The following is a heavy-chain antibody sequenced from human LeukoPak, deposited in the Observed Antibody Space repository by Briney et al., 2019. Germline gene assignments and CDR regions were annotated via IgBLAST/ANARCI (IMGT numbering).Heavy chain of an antibody. J-gene: IGHJ3*02. CDR2: IYYSGST. CDR3: ARHSPNFWADDAFDI. V-gene: IGHV4-59*08. CDR1: GGSISSYY. D-gene: IGHD2/OR15-2a*01. Sequence: SETLSLTCTVSGGSISSYYWSWIRQPPGKGLEWIGYIYYSGSTNYNPSLKSRVAISVDTSKNQFSLKLSSVTAADTAVYYCARHSPNFWADDAFDIWGQGTMVTVSS.